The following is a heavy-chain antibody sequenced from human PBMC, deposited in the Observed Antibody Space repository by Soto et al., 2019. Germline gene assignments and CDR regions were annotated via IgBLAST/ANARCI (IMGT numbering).Heavy chain of an antibody. J-gene: IGHJ4*02. D-gene: IGHD3-22*01. Sequence: LSLTCTVSGGFITSYYWSWIRQPPGKGLEYIGYIYYSGSTYYNPSLKSRVTISVDTSKNQFSLNLSSVTAADTAVYYCTRHDSSGYPDYWGQGTLVTVSS. V-gene: IGHV4-59*01. CDR3: TRHDSSGYPDY. CDR1: GGFITSYY. CDR2: IYYSGST.